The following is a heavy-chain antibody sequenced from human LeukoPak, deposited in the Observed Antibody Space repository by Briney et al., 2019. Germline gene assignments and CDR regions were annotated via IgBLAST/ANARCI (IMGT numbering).Heavy chain of an antibody. V-gene: IGHV1-8*01. Sequence: ASVKVSCKASGYTFTSYDINWVRQATGQGLEWMGWMNPNSGNTGYAQKFQGRVTMTRNTSISTAYMELSGLRSEDTAVYYCARGEQQWLGGYFDYWSQGTLVTVSS. CDR1: GYTFTSYD. J-gene: IGHJ4*02. CDR3: ARGEQQWLGGYFDY. D-gene: IGHD6-19*01. CDR2: MNPNSGNT.